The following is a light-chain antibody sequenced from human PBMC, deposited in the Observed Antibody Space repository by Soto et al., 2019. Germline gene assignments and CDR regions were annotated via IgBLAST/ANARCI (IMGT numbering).Light chain of an antibody. J-gene: IGKJ1*01. Sequence: IVMTQSPATLSVSPGERANLSCRASQSVSSNLAWYQQKPGQAPRLLISGASTRATGIPARFSGSGSGTEFSLTISSLQSEDVAVYYCQQYNNWLQTFGQGTKV. CDR1: QSVSSN. V-gene: IGKV3-15*01. CDR3: QQYNNWLQT. CDR2: GAS.